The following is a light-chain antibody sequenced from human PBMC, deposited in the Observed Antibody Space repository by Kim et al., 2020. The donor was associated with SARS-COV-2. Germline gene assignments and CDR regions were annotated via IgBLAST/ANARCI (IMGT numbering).Light chain of an antibody. CDR2: AVS. CDR1: SSDVGGYKY. V-gene: IGLV2-14*03. CDR3: SSHTSSSTPV. Sequence: QSALTQPASVSGSPGQSITIACTGTSSDVGGYKYVTWYQQHPGKAPKVMIYAVSNRPSGVSTRFSGSKSGNTASLTISGLQAEDEADYYCSSHTSSSTPVFGTGTKVTVL. J-gene: IGLJ1*01.